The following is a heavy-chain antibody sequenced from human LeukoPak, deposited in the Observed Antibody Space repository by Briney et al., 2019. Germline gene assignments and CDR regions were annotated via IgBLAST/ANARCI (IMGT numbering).Heavy chain of an antibody. J-gene: IGHJ6*02. D-gene: IGHD6-19*01. CDR2: MNPNSGNT. CDR3: ARENGIAVAGHYYYYGMGV. V-gene: IGHV1-8*01. CDR1: GYTFTSYD. Sequence: ASVKVSCKASGYTFTSYDINWVRQATGQGLEWMGWMNPNSGNTGYAQKFQGRVTMTRYTSISTAYMELSSLRSEDTAVYYCARENGIAVAGHYYYYGMGVWGQGTTVTVSS.